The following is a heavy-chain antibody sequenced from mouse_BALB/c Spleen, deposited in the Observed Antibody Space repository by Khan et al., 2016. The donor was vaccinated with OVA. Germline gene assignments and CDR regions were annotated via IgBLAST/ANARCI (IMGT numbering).Heavy chain of an antibody. Sequence: DVHLVESGGGLVKPGGSLKLSCAASGFTFSTYAMSWVRQTPEKRLEWVASISSDGDYTYYPDNVTGRFTISRDNSKNTLYRQMSSLRSEDTAIYYCARAPYGNFAYWGQGTLVTVSA. CDR1: GFTFSTYA. V-gene: IGHV5-9-3*01. D-gene: IGHD2-1*01. J-gene: IGHJ3*01. CDR3: ARAPYGNFAY. CDR2: ISSDGDYT.